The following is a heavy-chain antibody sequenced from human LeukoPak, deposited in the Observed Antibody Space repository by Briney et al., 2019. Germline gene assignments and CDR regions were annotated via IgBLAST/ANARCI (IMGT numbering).Heavy chain of an antibody. J-gene: IGHJ3*02. Sequence: GGSLRLSCAASGFSFSSYGMHWVRQAPGKGLEWVAVISYDGSNKYYADSVKGRFTISRDNSKNTLYLQMNSLRAEDTAVYYCAKLYSSGWGNAFDIWGRGTMVTVSS. CDR2: ISYDGSNK. CDR3: AKLYSSGWGNAFDI. D-gene: IGHD6-19*01. V-gene: IGHV3-30*18. CDR1: GFSFSSYG.